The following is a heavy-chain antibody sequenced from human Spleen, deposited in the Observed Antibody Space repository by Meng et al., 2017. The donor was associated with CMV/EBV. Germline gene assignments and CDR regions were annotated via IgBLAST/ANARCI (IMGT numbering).Heavy chain of an antibody. Sequence: SETLSLTCTVSGGSISSSSYYWGWIRQPPGKGLEWIGSIYYSGSTYYNPSLKSRVTISVDTSKNQFSLKLSSVTAADTAVYYCARGSPQGDRVVVLNWFDPWGQGTLVTVSS. CDR3: ARGSPQGDRVVVLNWFDP. J-gene: IGHJ5*02. V-gene: IGHV4-39*07. D-gene: IGHD2-15*01. CDR1: GGSISSSSYY. CDR2: IYYSGST.